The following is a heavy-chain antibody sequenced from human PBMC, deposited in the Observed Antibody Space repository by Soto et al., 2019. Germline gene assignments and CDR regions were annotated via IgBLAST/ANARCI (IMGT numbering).Heavy chain of an antibody. J-gene: IGHJ4*02. CDR2: IFYSGTT. CDR1: GGSISSGGYF. CDR3: ARGVLY. V-gene: IGHV4-31*03. Sequence: QVQLQESVPGLVKPSQTLSLTCTVSGGSISSGGYFWSWIRQPPGKGLEWIGNIFYSGTTYYNPFLKSRVTISVDTSKNQFSLKLSSVTAADTAVYFCARGVLYWGQGTLVTVSS. D-gene: IGHD1-1*01.